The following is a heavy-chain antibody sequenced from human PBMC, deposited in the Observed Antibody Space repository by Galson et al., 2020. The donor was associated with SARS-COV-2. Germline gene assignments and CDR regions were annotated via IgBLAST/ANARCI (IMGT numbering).Heavy chain of an antibody. Sequence: GESLKISCVASGFTFRDYYMTWIRQAPGKGLEWVAYSSSGGGNIYHADSVKGRFTISRENADNSLFLQMNNLRAEDTAVYYCARAFGRTIFGVAAGWYLDLWGRGSLVTVSS. CDR2: SSSGGGNI. J-gene: IGHJ2*01. CDR3: ARAFGRTIFGVAAGWYLDL. D-gene: IGHD3-3*01. CDR1: GFTFRDYY. V-gene: IGHV3-11*04.